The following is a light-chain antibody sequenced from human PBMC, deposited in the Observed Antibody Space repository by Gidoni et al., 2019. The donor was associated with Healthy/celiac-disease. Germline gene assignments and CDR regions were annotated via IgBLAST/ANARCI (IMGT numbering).Light chain of an antibody. J-gene: IGLJ2*01. Sequence: GKNYVSWYQHFPGTAPKLLIYDDSKRPSGIPGRFSGSKSGTSATLGITGLQTGDEADYYCGTWDSSLSAGVIFGGGTKLTVL. CDR2: DDS. V-gene: IGLV1-51*01. CDR1: GKNY. CDR3: GTWDSSLSAGVI.